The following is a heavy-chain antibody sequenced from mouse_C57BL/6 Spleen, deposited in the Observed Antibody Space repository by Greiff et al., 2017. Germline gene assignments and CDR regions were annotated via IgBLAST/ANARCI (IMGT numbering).Heavy chain of an antibody. V-gene: IGHV1-55*01. J-gene: IGHJ1*03. CDR2: IYPGSGST. D-gene: IGHD3-3*01. CDR1: GYTFTSYW. Sequence: QVQLKQPGAELVKPGASVKMSCKASGYTFTSYWITWVKQRPGQGLEWIGDIYPGSGSTNYNEKFKSKATLTVDTSSSTAYMQLSSLTSEDSAVYYCARERGQYFDVWGTGTTVTVSS. CDR3: ARERGQYFDV.